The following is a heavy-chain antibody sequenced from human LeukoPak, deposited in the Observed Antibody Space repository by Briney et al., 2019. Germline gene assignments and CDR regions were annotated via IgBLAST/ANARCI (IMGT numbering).Heavy chain of an antibody. J-gene: IGHJ3*02. Sequence: GGSLRLSCAASGFTVSSNYMSWVRQAPGKGLEWVSVIYSGGTTYYAESVKGRFTISRDFSKNTPYLQMNSLRAEDTAVYYCASPHYYDSSGDNYLLWRAFDIWGQGTMVIVSS. CDR3: ASPHYYDSSGDNYLLWRAFDI. CDR1: GFTVSSNY. CDR2: IYSGGTT. D-gene: IGHD3-22*01. V-gene: IGHV3-53*01.